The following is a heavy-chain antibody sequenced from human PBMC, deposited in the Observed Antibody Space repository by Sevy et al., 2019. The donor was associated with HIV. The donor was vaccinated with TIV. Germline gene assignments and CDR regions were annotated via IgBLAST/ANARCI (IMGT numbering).Heavy chain of an antibody. CDR3: ARDSTTRPRVLDY. CDR2: IYFTGNT. CDR1: GGSISSYF. J-gene: IGHJ4*02. Sequence: SETLPLTCSVSGGSISSYFWTWVRQSPGKGLEWIGNIYFTGNTDYSPALKSRVILSLDTSKSQFSLTLKSVTAADTAIYFCARDSTTRPRVLDYWGQGTLVTVSS. D-gene: IGHD1-1*01. V-gene: IGHV4-59*01.